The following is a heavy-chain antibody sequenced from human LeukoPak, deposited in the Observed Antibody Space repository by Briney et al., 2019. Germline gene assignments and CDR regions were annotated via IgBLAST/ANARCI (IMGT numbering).Heavy chain of an antibody. V-gene: IGHV3-23*01. Sequence: GGSLRLSCAASGFTFSSYAMSWVRQAPGKGLEWVSAISGSGGSTYYADSVKGRFTISRDNSKNTLYLQMNSLRAEDAAVYYCAKTKISSGYLPRDWGQGTLVTVSS. D-gene: IGHD3-22*01. CDR3: AKTKISSGYLPRD. CDR1: GFTFSSYA. CDR2: ISGSGGST. J-gene: IGHJ4*02.